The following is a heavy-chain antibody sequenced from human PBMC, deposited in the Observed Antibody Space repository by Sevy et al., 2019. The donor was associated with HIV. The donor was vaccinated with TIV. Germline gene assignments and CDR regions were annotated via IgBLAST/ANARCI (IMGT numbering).Heavy chain of an antibody. J-gene: IGHJ4*02. D-gene: IGHD1-26*01. CDR1: GFTFSSYA. Sequence: AGSLRLSCSASGFTFSSYAMHWVRQAPGKGLEYVSTISSNWGGTYYADSVKGRFTITRDNSKNTLYLQMSSLRAEDTAVYYCVKVYRGSYYDYWGQGTLVTVSS. CDR2: ISSNWGGT. CDR3: VKVYRGSYYDY. V-gene: IGHV3-64D*06.